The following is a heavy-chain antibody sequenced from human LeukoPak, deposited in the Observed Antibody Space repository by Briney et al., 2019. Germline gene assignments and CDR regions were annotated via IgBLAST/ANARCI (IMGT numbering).Heavy chain of an antibody. J-gene: IGHJ4*02. CDR3: ARWNRVAGGGTGGFDY. Sequence: SETLSLTCTVSGGSISSSSYGWGWIRQPPGQGLEWIGNFYDSGSTNSNPSFRSRVTISVDTSKNQFSLKLTSVTAADTAVYFCARWNRVAGGGTGGFDYWGQGTLVTVSS. CDR1: GGSISSSSYG. CDR2: FYDSGST. D-gene: IGHD6-19*01. V-gene: IGHV4-39*01.